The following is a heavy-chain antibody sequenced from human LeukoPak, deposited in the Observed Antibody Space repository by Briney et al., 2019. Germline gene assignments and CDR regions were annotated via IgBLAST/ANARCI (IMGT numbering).Heavy chain of an antibody. D-gene: IGHD2-8*01. V-gene: IGHV4-34*01. CDR3: ARSMLHYYYYGMDV. Sequence: SETLSLTCAVYGGSFSGYYWSWIRQPPGKGLEWIEEINHSGSTNYNPSLKSRVTISVDTSKNQFSLKLSSVTAADTAVYYCARSMLHYYYYGMDVWGQGTTVTVSS. CDR1: GGSFSGYY. CDR2: INHSGST. J-gene: IGHJ6*02.